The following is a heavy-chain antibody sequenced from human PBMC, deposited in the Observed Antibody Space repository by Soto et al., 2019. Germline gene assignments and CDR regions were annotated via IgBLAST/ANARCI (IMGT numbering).Heavy chain of an antibody. CDR2: INHSGCT. D-gene: IGHD2-2*01. CDR3: ARGPTSRSPLVPAAIMDV. V-gene: IGHV4-34*01. CDR1: GGSFSGYY. Sequence: SETLSLTCAVYGGSFSGYYWSWIRQPPGKGLEWIGEINHSGCTNYNPSLKSRVTISVDTSKNQFSLKLSSVTAADTAVYYCARGPTSRSPLVPAAIMDVWGKGTTVTVSS. J-gene: IGHJ6*03.